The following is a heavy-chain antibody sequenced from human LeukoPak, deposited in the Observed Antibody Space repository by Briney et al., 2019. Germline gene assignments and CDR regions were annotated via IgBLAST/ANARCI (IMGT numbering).Heavy chain of an antibody. V-gene: IGHV3-7*04. J-gene: IGHJ4*02. CDR2: IKQDGTEK. CDR1: GFTFSSYW. CDR3: ARAEVWLDY. Sequence: GGSLRLSCAASGFTFSSYWMSWVRQAPGEGLEWVANIKQDGTEKYYMDSVKGRFSISRDNAKNSLYLQMNALRAEDTAVYYCARAEVWLDYWGQGTLVTVSS.